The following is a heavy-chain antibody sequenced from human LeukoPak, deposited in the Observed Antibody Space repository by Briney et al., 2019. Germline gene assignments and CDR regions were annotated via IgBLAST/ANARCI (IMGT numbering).Heavy chain of an antibody. CDR3: ARLTAYSSSWFFDY. Sequence: SETPSLTCTVSGGSISSSSYYWGWIRQPPGKGLEWIGSIYYSGSTYYNPSLKSRVTISVDTSKNQFSLKLSSVTAADTAVYYCARLTAYSSSWFFDYWGQGTLVTVSS. J-gene: IGHJ4*02. V-gene: IGHV4-39*01. CDR2: IYYSGST. CDR1: GGSISSSSYY. D-gene: IGHD6-13*01.